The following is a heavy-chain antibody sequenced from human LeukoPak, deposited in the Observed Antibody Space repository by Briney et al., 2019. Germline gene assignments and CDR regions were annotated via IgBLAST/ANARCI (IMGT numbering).Heavy chain of an antibody. CDR3: ARDPRPNY. Sequence: GSLRLSCAASGFTFSSYGMHWVRQAPGKGLEWVAFIRYDGSNKYYADSVKGRFTISRDNAKNSLYLQMNSLRAEDTAVYYCARDPRPNYWGQGTLVTVSS. CDR2: IRYDGSNK. V-gene: IGHV3-30*02. J-gene: IGHJ4*02. CDR1: GFTFSSYG.